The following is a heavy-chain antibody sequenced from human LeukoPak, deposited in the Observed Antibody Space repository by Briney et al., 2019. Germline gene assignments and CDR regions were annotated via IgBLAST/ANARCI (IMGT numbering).Heavy chain of an antibody. Sequence: GGSLRLSCAASGFTFSSYWMSWVRQAPGKGLEWVANIKQDGSEKYYVDSVKGRFTISRDNAKNSLYLQMNSLRADDTAVYYCARDKGEQQLVYYYYYGMDVWGQGTTVTVSS. J-gene: IGHJ6*02. D-gene: IGHD6-13*01. V-gene: IGHV3-7*01. CDR3: ARDKGEQQLVYYYYYGMDV. CDR1: GFTFSSYW. CDR2: IKQDGSEK.